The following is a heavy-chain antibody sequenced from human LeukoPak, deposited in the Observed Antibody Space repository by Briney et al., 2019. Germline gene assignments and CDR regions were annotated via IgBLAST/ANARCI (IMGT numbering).Heavy chain of an antibody. CDR1: GGSINSGGYS. V-gene: IGHV4-30-4*07. D-gene: IGHD4-17*01. CDR2: IYNSGST. J-gene: IGHJ6*03. Sequence: SETLSLTCAVSGGSINSGGYSYNWIRQPPGKGLEWIGYIYNSGSTSYNPSLKSRVTMSVDTSKNQFSLKLSSVTAADTAVYYCARASYGDYYYYYYYMDVWGKGTTVTVSS. CDR3: ARASYGDYYYYYYYMDV.